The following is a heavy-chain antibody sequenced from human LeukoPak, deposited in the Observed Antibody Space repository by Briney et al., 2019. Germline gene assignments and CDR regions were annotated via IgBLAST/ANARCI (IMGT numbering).Heavy chain of an antibody. V-gene: IGHV3-64*01. J-gene: IGHJ4*02. CDR1: GFTFSSYD. CDR3: ARWSSTSCYDY. CDR2: ISSNGVGT. Sequence: GGSLRLSCAASGFTFSSYDMHWVRQAPGKGLEYVSAISSNGVGTYYANSVKGRFTISRDNSKNTLYLQMGSLRAEDMAVYYCARWSSTSCYDYWGQGTLVTVSS. D-gene: IGHD2-2*01.